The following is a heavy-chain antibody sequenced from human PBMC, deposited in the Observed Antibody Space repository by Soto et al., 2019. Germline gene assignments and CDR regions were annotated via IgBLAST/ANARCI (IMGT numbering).Heavy chain of an antibody. D-gene: IGHD3-3*01. CDR1: GFTFSSYA. J-gene: IGHJ3*02. V-gene: IGHV3-30-3*01. Sequence: GGSLRLSCTGSGFTFSSYAMDWVRQAPGKGLEWVAVISYDGSNKYYADSVKGRFTISRDNSKNTLYLQMNSLRAEDTAVYYCAREGAYYDFWSGYSGAFDIWGQGTMVTVSS. CDR2: ISYDGSNK. CDR3: AREGAYYDFWSGYSGAFDI.